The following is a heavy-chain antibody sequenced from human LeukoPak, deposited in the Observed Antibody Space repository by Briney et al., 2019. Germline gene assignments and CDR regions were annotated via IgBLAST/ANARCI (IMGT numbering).Heavy chain of an antibody. CDR3: AREQWSPFDY. D-gene: IGHD6-19*01. J-gene: IGHJ4*02. Sequence: SETLSLTCAVCGGSFSGYYWSWIRQPPGKGLEWIGEINHSGSTNYNPSLKSRVTISVDTSKNQFSLKLSSVTAADTAVYYCAREQWSPFDYWGQGTLVTVSS. CDR1: GGSFSGYY. V-gene: IGHV4-34*01. CDR2: INHSGST.